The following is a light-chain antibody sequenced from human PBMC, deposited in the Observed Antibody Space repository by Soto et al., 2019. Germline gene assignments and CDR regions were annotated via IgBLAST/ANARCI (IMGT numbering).Light chain of an antibody. CDR3: QQYYSYPPLT. Sequence: AIRMTQSPSSLSASTGDRVTITCRASQGISSYLAWYQQKPGKAPKLLIYAASSLQSGVPTRFSGSGSGTDFTLTISGLQSEDFATYFCQQYYSYPPLTFGPGTKVDIK. CDR2: AAS. J-gene: IGKJ3*01. CDR1: QGISSY. V-gene: IGKV1-8*01.